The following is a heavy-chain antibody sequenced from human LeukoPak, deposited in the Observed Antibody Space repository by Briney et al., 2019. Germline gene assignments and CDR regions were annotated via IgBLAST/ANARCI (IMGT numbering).Heavy chain of an antibody. D-gene: IGHD3-22*01. V-gene: IGHV3-74*01. CDR2: INSDGSTT. Sequence: GGSLRLSCAASGFTFSSYWMHWVRQAPGKGLVWVSRINSDGSTTSYADSVKGRFTISRDNAKNSLYLQMNSLRAEDTAVYYCARVGIPLYDSSGYYYGYYFDYWGQGTLVTVSS. CDR1: GFTFSSYW. J-gene: IGHJ4*02. CDR3: ARVGIPLYDSSGYYYGYYFDY.